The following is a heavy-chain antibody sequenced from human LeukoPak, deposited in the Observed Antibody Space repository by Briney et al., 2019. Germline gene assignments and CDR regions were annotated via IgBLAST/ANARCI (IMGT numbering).Heavy chain of an antibody. CDR3: AKDHHFGGYDSSGILEPGGFDY. Sequence: GGSLRLSCAASGFTFDDYAMHWVRQAPGKGLEWVSLISWDGGSTYYADSVKGRFTISRDNSKNSLYLQMNSLRAEDTALYYCAKDHHFGGYDSSGILEPGGFDYWGQGTLVTVSS. CDR2: ISWDGGST. D-gene: IGHD3-22*01. CDR1: GFTFDDYA. V-gene: IGHV3-43D*03. J-gene: IGHJ4*02.